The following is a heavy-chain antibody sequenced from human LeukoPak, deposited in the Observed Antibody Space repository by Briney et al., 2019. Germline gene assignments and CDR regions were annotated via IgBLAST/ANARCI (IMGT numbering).Heavy chain of an antibody. CDR3: ARRVEVVVPAAIDWFDP. J-gene: IGHJ5*02. D-gene: IGHD2-2*01. V-gene: IGHV5-51*01. Sequence: GESLKISCKGSGYIFTSYWIGWVRQMPGKGLEWMGIIYPGDSDTRYSPSFQGQVTISADKSISTAYLQWSSLKASDTAMYYCARRVEVVVPAAIDWFDPWGQGTLVTVSS. CDR2: IYPGDSDT. CDR1: GYIFTSYW.